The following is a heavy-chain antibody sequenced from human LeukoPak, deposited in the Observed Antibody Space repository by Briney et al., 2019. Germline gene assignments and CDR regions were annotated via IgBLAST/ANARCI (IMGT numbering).Heavy chain of an antibody. Sequence: GGSLRLSCTASGFTFGDYAMSWFRQAPGKGLEWVGFLRSKAYGGTTEYAASVKGRFTISRDDSKSIAYLQMNSLKTEDTAVYYCTRVRWELLYVYWGQGTLVTVS. V-gene: IGHV3-49*03. CDR2: LRSKAYGGTT. D-gene: IGHD1-26*01. J-gene: IGHJ4*02. CDR1: GFTFGDYA. CDR3: TRVRWELLYVY.